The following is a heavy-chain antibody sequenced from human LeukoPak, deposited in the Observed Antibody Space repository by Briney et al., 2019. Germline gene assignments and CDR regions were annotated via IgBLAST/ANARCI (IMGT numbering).Heavy chain of an antibody. CDR3: AKGGYSSSWYGEGIDY. J-gene: IGHJ4*02. Sequence: GGSLRLSCAASGFTFDDYTMHWVRQAPGKGLEWVSLISWDGGSTYYADSVKGRFTISRDNSKNSLYLQMNSLRTEDTALYYCAKGGYSSSWYGEGIDYWGQGTLVTVSS. CDR1: GFTFDDYT. V-gene: IGHV3-43*01. D-gene: IGHD6-13*01. CDR2: ISWDGGST.